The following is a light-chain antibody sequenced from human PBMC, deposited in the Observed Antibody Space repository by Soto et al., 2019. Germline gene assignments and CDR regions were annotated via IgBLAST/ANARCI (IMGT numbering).Light chain of an antibody. J-gene: IGKJ1*01. CDR2: SAS. CDR3: QKYNRAPWT. Sequence: DIQMTQSPSSLSASVGDRVTITCRASQGISSYLAWYQQKSGKVPKLLIYSASTLQSGVPSRFSGSGSGTDFTLTISSLQPEDVATYYCQKYNRAPWTSGQGTKVEIK. V-gene: IGKV1-27*01. CDR1: QGISSY.